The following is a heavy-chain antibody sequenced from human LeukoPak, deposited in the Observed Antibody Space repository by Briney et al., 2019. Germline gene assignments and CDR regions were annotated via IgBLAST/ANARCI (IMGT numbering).Heavy chain of an antibody. CDR2: ISAFNGIT. CDR3: ARPHRLPYYMDV. Sequence: GASVKVSCKASGYTFTSYGISWVRQAPGQGLEWMGWISAFNGITNYAQKFQGRVTMTTDTSTSTGYMELRSLRSDDTAVYYCARPHRLPYYMDVWGKGTTVTISS. J-gene: IGHJ6*03. V-gene: IGHV1-18*01. CDR1: GYTFTSYG.